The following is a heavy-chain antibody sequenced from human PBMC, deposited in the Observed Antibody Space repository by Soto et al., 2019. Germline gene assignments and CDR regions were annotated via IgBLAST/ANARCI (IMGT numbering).Heavy chain of an antibody. CDR1: GGSISSGGYY. Sequence: QVQLKESGPGLVKPSQTLALTCTVSGGSISSGGYYWSWIRQHPGKGLAWIGYIYYSGSTYYNPSLKSRVTLSVYTSRTQFSLKLCSVTAADTAVYYCACRHVTARIDFDLWCRGTLVTVSS. CDR3: ACRHVTARIDFDL. CDR2: IYYSGST. V-gene: IGHV4-31*03. D-gene: IGHD2-21*02. J-gene: IGHJ2*01.